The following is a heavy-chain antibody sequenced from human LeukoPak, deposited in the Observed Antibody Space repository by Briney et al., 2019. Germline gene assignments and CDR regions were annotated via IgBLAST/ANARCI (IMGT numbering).Heavy chain of an antibody. D-gene: IGHD3-10*01. CDR3: ARNYRLSQIQV. CDR2: IFYSGST. J-gene: IGHJ1*01. Sequence: SETLSLTCTVSGGSISTSNYYSGWIRQPPGKGLEWIGYIFYSGSTYYSPSLKSRVTISLDTSRNQSSLKLHSVTAAGTAVYYCARNYRLSQIQVWAQGTLVSV. CDR1: GGSISTSNYY. V-gene: IGHV4-39*07.